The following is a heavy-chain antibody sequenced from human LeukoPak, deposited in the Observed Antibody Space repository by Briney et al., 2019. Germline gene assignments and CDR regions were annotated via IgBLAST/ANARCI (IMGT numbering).Heavy chain of an antibody. V-gene: IGHV1-2*02. D-gene: IGHD2-2*01. Sequence: ASVTVSCTASGYTFTGYYMHWVRQAPGQGFEWMGWINPNDGDTYYAQKFQGRVTITRDTSISTAHMEVSRLRSDDTAVYYCARANFLYCSSTSCLFDYWGQGTLVTVSS. CDR3: ARANFLYCSSTSCLFDY. CDR2: INPNDGDT. J-gene: IGHJ4*02. CDR1: GYTFTGYY.